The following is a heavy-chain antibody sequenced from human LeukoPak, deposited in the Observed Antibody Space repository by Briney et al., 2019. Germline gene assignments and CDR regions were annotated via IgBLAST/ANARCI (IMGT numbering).Heavy chain of an antibody. CDR1: GGSISSGGYY. Sequence: PSETLSLTCTVSGGSISSGGYYWSWLRQLPGKGLEWIGYIYYSGNTYYNPSLKSRLTISVDTSENQFSLRLSSVTAADTGVYYCAGRHDSGLRWGQGTLVTVSS. J-gene: IGHJ4*02. CDR3: AGRHDSGLR. CDR2: IYYSGNT. D-gene: IGHD4-17*01. V-gene: IGHV4-31*03.